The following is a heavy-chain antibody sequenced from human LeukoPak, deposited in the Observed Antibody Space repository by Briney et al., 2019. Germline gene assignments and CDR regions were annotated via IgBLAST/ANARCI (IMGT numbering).Heavy chain of an antibody. J-gene: IGHJ4*02. V-gene: IGHV4-31*03. Sequence: PSETLSLTCTVSGGSISSGCYYWSWIRQHPGKGLEWIGYIYYSGSTYYNPSLKSRVTISVDTSKNQFSLKLSSVTAADTAVYYCARGSRYFDWLSYYFDYWGQGTLVTVSS. CDR2: IYYSGST. CDR1: GGSISSGCYY. D-gene: IGHD3-9*01. CDR3: ARGSRYFDWLSYYFDY.